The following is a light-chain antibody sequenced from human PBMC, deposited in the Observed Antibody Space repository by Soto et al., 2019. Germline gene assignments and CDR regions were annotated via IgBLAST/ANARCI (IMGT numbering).Light chain of an antibody. CDR3: QQYSNLIT. V-gene: IGKV3-20*01. CDR2: GAS. Sequence: EIVLTQSPGTLSLSPGERATLSCMASQSVSSSYSAWYQQKPGQAPRLLIYGASSRATGIPDRFSGSGSGTDFTLTISSLQPEDFATYYCQQYSNLITFGQGTRLEI. CDR1: QSVSSSY. J-gene: IGKJ5*01.